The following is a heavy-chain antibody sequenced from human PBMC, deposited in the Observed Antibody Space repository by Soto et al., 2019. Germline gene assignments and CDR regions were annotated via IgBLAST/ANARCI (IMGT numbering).Heavy chain of an antibody. Sequence: EVQLLESGGGLVHPGGSLRLSCAASGFTFSSYAMSWVRQAPGKGLEWVSAISGSGGSTYYADSVKGRFTISRDNSKNTLYLQINSLRAEDTAVCYCAKERHSGWRAYDYWGQGTLVTVSS. J-gene: IGHJ4*02. CDR1: GFTFSSYA. CDR3: AKERHSGWRAYDY. V-gene: IGHV3-23*01. CDR2: ISGSGGST. D-gene: IGHD6-19*01.